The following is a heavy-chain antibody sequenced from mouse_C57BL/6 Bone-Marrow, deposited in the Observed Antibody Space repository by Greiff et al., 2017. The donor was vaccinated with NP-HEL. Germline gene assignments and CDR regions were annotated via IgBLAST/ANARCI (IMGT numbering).Heavy chain of an antibody. CDR3: ARHYGSSYPYYYAMDY. Sequence: QVQLKQPGAELVKPGASVKLSCKASGYTFTSYWMHWVKQRPGQGLAWIGMIHPNSGSTNYNEKFKSKATLTVDKSSSTAYMQLSSLTSEDSAVYYCARHYGSSYPYYYAMDYWGQGTSVTVSS. D-gene: IGHD1-1*01. J-gene: IGHJ4*01. V-gene: IGHV1-64*01. CDR1: GYTFTSYW. CDR2: IHPNSGST.